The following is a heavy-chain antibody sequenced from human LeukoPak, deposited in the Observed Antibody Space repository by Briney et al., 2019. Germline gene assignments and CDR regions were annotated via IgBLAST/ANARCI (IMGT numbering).Heavy chain of an antibody. V-gene: IGHV3-7*03. Sequence: GGSLRLSCAASGFTFRSYWMRWVRQAPGKGLEWVANIKQDGSEKNYVDSVKGRFTISRDNAKNSLYLQMNSLRAEDTALYYCAASAYYVAAADAYWGQGTLVTVSS. J-gene: IGHJ4*02. CDR3: AASAYYVAAADAY. CDR1: GFTFRSYW. CDR2: IKQDGSEK. D-gene: IGHD3-22*01.